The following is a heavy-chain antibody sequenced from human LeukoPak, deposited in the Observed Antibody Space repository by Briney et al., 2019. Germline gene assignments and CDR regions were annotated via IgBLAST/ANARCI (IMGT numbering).Heavy chain of an antibody. CDR2: INIGGTNT. J-gene: IGHJ5*02. CDR1: GFTFNDYY. V-gene: IGHV3-11*01. CDR3: ATDGAGFDT. Sequence: EGSLRLSCAASGFTFNDYYMSWIRQAPGKGLEWLSYINIGGTNTHYADSEGRFTISRDNAKKSLYLEMNNLRAEDTAVYYCATDGAGFDTWGQGVLVTVSS.